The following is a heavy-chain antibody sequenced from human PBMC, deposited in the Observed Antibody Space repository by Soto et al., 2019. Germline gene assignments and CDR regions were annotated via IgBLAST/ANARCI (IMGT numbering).Heavy chain of an antibody. CDR3: AKPEGGAWALKGVRYFDF. CDR1: GFGFSNYA. J-gene: IGHJ2*01. CDR2: ISNTGGNT. D-gene: IGHD3-16*01. Sequence: GGSLRLSCTASGFGFSNYAMSWVRQAPGKGLEWVSAISNTGGNTYYADSAKGRFTISRDNSRDTVYLQMGSLRVEDTAVYYCAKPEGGAWALKGVRYFDFWGRGTLVTVSS. V-gene: IGHV3-23*01.